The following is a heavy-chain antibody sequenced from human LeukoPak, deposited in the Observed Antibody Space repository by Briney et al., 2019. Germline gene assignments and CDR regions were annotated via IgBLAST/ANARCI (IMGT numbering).Heavy chain of an antibody. D-gene: IGHD3-10*01. V-gene: IGHV3-74*01. CDR2: IKSDGST. J-gene: IGHJ5*02. CDR3: ARAITYFYGSVTYDWFDP. Sequence: GGSLRLPCAASGFTFSSYWMHWVRHTPGKGLMWVSRIKSDGSTIYADSVKGRFTISRDNAKNMVYLQMNSLRAEDTAMYYCARAITYFYGSVTYDWFDPWGQGTLVTVSS. CDR1: GFTFSSYW.